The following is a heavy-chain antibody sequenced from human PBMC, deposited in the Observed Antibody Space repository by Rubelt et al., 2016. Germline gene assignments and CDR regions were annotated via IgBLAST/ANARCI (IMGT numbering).Heavy chain of an antibody. D-gene: IGHD4-17*01. J-gene: IGHJ3*02. Sequence: QVQLQQWGAGLLKPSETLSLTCAVYGGSFSGYYWYWIRQSPGKGLEWIGESRHGGNTNYNPSPKSRVTVSTDPSKDQISLKLTSVTAADTSVYYCAIRTRVTTYALDSWGQGTLVTVSS. CDR3: AIRTRVTTYALDS. CDR2: SRHGGNT. CDR1: GGSFSGYY. V-gene: IGHV4-34*01.